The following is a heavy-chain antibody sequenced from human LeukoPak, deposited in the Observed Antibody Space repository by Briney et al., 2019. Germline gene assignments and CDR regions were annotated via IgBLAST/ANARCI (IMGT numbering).Heavy chain of an antibody. V-gene: IGHV3-21*01. CDR2: ISSTGIYI. J-gene: IGHJ6*02. CDR1: GFTFSSYS. CDR3: ARVGCSGGSCYSRGDYYYGMDV. D-gene: IGHD2-15*01. Sequence: PGGSLRLSCAASGFTFSSYSMNWVRQAPGKGLEWVSSISSTGIYINYADSVKGRFTISRDNAKNSLYLQMNSLRAEDTAVYFCARVGCSGGSCYSRGDYYYGMDVWGQGTTGTVSS.